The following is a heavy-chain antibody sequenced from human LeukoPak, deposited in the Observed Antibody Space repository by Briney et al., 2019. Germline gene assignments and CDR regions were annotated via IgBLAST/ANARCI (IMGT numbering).Heavy chain of an antibody. CDR2: INGSGDNT. V-gene: IGHV3-23*01. Sequence: GGSLRLSCAASGFTFSSYAMSWLRQAPGKGLEWVSGINGSGDNTYYADSVKGRFTISRDNSKNTLYVQVNSLGTEDTAAYYCAKGSYYPSSGSFYFDYWGQGTLVTVSS. J-gene: IGHJ4*02. CDR1: GFTFSSYA. CDR3: AKGSYYPSSGSFYFDY. D-gene: IGHD3-22*01.